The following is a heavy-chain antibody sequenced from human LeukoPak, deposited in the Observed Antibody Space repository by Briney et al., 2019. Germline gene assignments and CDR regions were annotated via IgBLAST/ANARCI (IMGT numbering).Heavy chain of an antibody. CDR1: GFTFSSYG. J-gene: IGHJ4*02. CDR2: IWYDGSNK. CDR3: AKDYCSGGSCYSDY. V-gene: IGHV3-33*06. D-gene: IGHD2-15*01. Sequence: PGGSQRLSCAASGFTFSSYGMHWVRQAPGKGLEWVAVIWYDGSNKYYADSVKGRFTISRDNSKNTLYLQMNSLRAEDTAVYYCAKDYCSGGSCYSDYWGQGTLVAVSS.